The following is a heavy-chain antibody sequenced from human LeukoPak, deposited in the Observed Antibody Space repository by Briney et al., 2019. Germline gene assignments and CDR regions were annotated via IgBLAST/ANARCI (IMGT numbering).Heavy chain of an antibody. CDR3: ARLGGCSSISCYVHWFDP. CDR2: IYYTGST. J-gene: IGHJ5*02. D-gene: IGHD2-2*01. V-gene: IGHV4-59*01. CDR1: GGSISGNY. Sequence: PSETLSLTCTVSGGSISGNYWSWIRQPPGKGLERIGYIYYTGSTNYNPSLKSRVTISIDTSKNQFSLKLSSATAADTAVYYCARLGGCSSISCYVHWFDPWGQGTLVTVSS.